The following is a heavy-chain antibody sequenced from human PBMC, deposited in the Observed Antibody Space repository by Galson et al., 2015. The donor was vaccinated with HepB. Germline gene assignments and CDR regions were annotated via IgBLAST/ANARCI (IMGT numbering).Heavy chain of an antibody. CDR3: AKKLRRHCSSTSCYPEFDY. D-gene: IGHD2-2*01. CDR1: GFTFSSYA. J-gene: IGHJ4*02. V-gene: IGHV3-23*01. Sequence: SLRLSCAASGFTFSSYAMSWVRQAPGKGLEWVSAISGSGGSTYYADSVKGRFTISRDNSKNTLYLQMNSLRAEDTAVYYCAKKLRRHCSSTSCYPEFDYWGQGTLVTVSS. CDR2: ISGSGGST.